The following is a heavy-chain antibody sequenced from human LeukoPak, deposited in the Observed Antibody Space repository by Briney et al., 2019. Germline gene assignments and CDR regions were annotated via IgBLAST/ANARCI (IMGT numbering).Heavy chain of an antibody. CDR2: IHTSGST. Sequence: SETLSLTCTVSGGSISRYYWRWIRQPPGKGLEYIGYIHTSGSTDYNSSLKSRVTISIDMSKDQFSLMLSSVTAADTAVYFCAGSYGSGSYYSRYYYFYMDVWGKGTTVTVSS. D-gene: IGHD3-10*01. CDR3: AGSYGSGSYYSRYYYFYMDV. J-gene: IGHJ6*03. CDR1: GGSISRYY. V-gene: IGHV4-4*09.